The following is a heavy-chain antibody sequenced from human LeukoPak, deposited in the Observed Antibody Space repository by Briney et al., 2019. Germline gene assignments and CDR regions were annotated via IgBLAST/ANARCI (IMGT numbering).Heavy chain of an antibody. CDR2: IYYSGST. V-gene: IGHV4-59*01. CDR1: GGSISSYY. D-gene: IGHD5-18*01. Sequence: PSETLSLTCTVSGGSISSYYWSWIRQPPGKGLEWIGYIYYSGSTNYNPSLESRVTISVDTSKNQFSLKLSSVTAADTAVYYCARGGYRNIFDSWGPGTLVTVSS. CDR3: ARGGYRNIFDS. J-gene: IGHJ4*02.